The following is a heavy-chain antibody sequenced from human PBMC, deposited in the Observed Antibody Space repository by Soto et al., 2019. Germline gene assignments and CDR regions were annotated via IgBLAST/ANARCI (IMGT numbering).Heavy chain of an antibody. Sequence: SETLSLTCTVSGGSISSDYWSWIRQPPGKGLEWIGYISYSGNTNYNPSLKSLVTISVDTSKKQFSLKLSSVTAADTAVYYCARDNILGILYGGMDVWGQGTTVTVSS. CDR2: ISYSGNT. J-gene: IGHJ6*02. D-gene: IGHD3-3*01. CDR3: ARDNILGILYGGMDV. CDR1: GGSISSDY. V-gene: IGHV4-59*12.